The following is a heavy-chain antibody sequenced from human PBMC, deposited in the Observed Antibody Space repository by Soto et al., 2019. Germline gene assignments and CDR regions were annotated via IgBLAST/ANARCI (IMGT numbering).Heavy chain of an antibody. CDR2: ISAHTCNT. J-gene: IGHJ4*02. CDR3: ARDDRNIPAYY. D-gene: IGHD6-25*01. CDR1: GYTFTSYG. V-gene: IGHV1-18*01. Sequence: QVQLVQSGAEVKKPGASVKVSCQASGYTFTSYGISWVRQAPGRGLEWLGWISAHTCNTNYAQKHQGRVSMTTDTSKRIAYMKLRSLRSDDTAVYYCARDDRNIPAYYSGQGTLVTVSS.